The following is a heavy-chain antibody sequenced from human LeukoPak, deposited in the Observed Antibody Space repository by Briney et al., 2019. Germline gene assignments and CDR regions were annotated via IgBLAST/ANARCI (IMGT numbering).Heavy chain of an antibody. J-gene: IGHJ6*03. D-gene: IGHD6-6*01. CDR3: ARYLGGSSNYYYYYYMDV. CDR2: MNPNSGNT. CDR1: GYTFTSYD. Sequence: RASVKVSCKASGYTFTSYDINWVRQATGQGLEWMGWMNPNSGNTGYAQKFQGRVIMTRNTSISTAYMELSSLRSEDTAVYYCARYLGGSSNYYYYYYMDVWGKGTTVTVSS. V-gene: IGHV1-8*01.